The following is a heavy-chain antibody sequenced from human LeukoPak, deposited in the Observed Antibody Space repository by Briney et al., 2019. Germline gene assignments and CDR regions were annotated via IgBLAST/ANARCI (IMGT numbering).Heavy chain of an antibody. CDR3: AKVRAGWYFDY. Sequence: GGSLRLSCAASGFTFSSYSMNWVRQAPGKGLEWVSSISSSSTYIYYADSVKGRFTISRDNSKNILYLQMNSLRAEDTAIYYCAKVRAGWYFDYWGQGTLVTVSS. V-gene: IGHV3-21*04. CDR1: GFTFSSYS. D-gene: IGHD6-19*01. J-gene: IGHJ4*02. CDR2: ISSSSTYI.